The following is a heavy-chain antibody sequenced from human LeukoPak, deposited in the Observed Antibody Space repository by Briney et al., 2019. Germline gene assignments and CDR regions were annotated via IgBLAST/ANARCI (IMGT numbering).Heavy chain of an antibody. CDR3: AKAMSAGYYFDY. CDR2: ISYDGSNK. V-gene: IGHV3-30-3*01. CDR1: GFTFSSYA. D-gene: IGHD6-13*01. J-gene: IGHJ4*02. Sequence: GGSLRLSCAASGFTFSSYAMHWVREAPGNGLEWVAVISYDGSNKYYADSVKGRFTISRDNSKNTLYLQMNSLRAEDTAVYYCAKAMSAGYYFDYWGQGTLVTVSS.